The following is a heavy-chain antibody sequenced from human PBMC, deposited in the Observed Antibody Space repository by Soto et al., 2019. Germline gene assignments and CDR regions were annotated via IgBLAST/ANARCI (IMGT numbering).Heavy chain of an antibody. Sequence: ASVKVSCKASGGTFSSYAISWVRQAPGQGLEWMGGIIPIFGTANYAQKFQGRVTITADESTSTAYMELSSLRSEDTAVYYCARGLDYDILTGSVRGLRFDYWGQGTLVTVSS. V-gene: IGHV1-69*13. CDR1: GGTFSSYA. D-gene: IGHD3-9*01. J-gene: IGHJ4*02. CDR2: IIPIFGTA. CDR3: ARGLDYDILTGSVRGLRFDY.